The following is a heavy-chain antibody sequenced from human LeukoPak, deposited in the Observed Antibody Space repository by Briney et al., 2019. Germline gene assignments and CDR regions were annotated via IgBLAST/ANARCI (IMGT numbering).Heavy chain of an antibody. CDR3: AREVGTPQAFDI. J-gene: IGHJ3*02. CDR2: INSRSSTI. CDR1: RFTFSNYG. Sequence: GGFLRLSCAASRFTFSNYGVNWVRQAPGKGLEWVSYINSRSSTIYYADSVRGRFTISRDNAKNSLYLQMSSLKAEDTAIYYCAREVGTPQAFDIWGQGTMVTVSS. V-gene: IGHV3-48*01. D-gene: IGHD1-26*01.